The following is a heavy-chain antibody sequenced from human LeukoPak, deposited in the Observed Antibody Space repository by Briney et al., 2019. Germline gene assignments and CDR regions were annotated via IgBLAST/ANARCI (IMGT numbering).Heavy chain of an antibody. CDR1: GASSRSYY. CDR3: ATGRDWFDP. V-gene: IGHV4-59*01. J-gene: IGHJ5*02. CDR2: IYYSGST. D-gene: IGHD2-15*01. Sequence: SETLSLTCTVSGASSRSYYWTWIRLPPGKGLEWIGYIYYSGSTNYNPSLKSRVSISVDTSKNQLSLKLNSVTAADTAVYYCATGRDWFDPRGQGTLVTVSS.